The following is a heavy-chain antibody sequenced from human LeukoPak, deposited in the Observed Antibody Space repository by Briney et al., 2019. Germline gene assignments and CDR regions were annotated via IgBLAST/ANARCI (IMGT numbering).Heavy chain of an antibody. J-gene: IGHJ4*02. Sequence: GGSLRLSCAASGFTFSSYWMSWVRQAPGKGLEWVANIKQDGSEKYYVDSVKGRFTISRDNSKNTLHLQMNSLRAEDTAVYYCAKDCRSVTSCYHDYWGQGTLVTVSS. CDR1: GFTFSSYW. CDR2: IKQDGSEK. CDR3: AKDCRSVTSCYHDY. V-gene: IGHV3-7*03. D-gene: IGHD2-2*01.